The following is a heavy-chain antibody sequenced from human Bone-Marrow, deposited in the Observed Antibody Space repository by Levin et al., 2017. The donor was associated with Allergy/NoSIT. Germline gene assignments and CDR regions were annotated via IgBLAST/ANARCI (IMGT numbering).Heavy chain of an antibody. CDR2: ISYDGSNK. CDR3: AKGEDDYSNPNDAFDI. CDR1: GFTFSSYG. V-gene: IGHV3-30*18. D-gene: IGHD4-11*01. Sequence: GGSLRLSCAASGFTFSSYGMHWVRQAPGKGLEWVAVISYDGSNKYYADSVKGRFTISRDNSKNTLYLQMNSLRAEDTAVYYCAKGEDDYSNPNDAFDIWGQGTMVTVSS. J-gene: IGHJ3*02.